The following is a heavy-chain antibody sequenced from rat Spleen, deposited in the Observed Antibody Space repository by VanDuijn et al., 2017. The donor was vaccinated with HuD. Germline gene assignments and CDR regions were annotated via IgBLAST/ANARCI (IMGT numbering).Heavy chain of an antibody. CDR2: ISPSGGTT. CDR1: GFTFSDYD. J-gene: IGHJ2*01. CDR3: TTMGSGGGY. D-gene: IGHD1-1*01. Sequence: EVQLVESGGGLVQPGRSLTLSCAASGFTFSDYDMAWVRQAPTKGLEWVASISPSGGTTYYRDSVRGRFTISRDNAKATLYLQMDSLRSEDTATYYCTTMGSGGGYWGQGVMVTVSS. V-gene: IGHV5-27*01.